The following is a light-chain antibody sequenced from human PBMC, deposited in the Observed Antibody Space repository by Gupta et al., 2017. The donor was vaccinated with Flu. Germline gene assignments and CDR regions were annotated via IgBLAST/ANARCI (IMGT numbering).Light chain of an antibody. CDR3: QQSYRALYT. J-gene: IGKJ2*01. V-gene: IGKV1-39*01. CDR1: QSISSY. Sequence: IQMTQSPSSLSASVGDRVTITCRASQSISSYLNWYQQKPGKAPELLIYAASSLQSGVPSRCSGSGSGTDFTLNSRSLQAEDAATFDCQQSYRALYTFGQGTKLEIK. CDR2: AAS.